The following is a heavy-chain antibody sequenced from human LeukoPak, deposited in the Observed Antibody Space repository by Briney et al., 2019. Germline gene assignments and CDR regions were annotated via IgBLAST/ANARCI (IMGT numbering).Heavy chain of an antibody. Sequence: PGGSLRLSCAVSGLSFSDNRMIWVRQAPEKRLEWVAVTAGADDVIQYADSVKGRFTISTDNSKNTVYLQMNSLRAEDTALYYCAKVFTLGWEVDAFAIWGQGTMVTVSS. CDR1: GLSFSDNR. V-gene: IGHV3-23*01. CDR3: AKVFTLGWEVDAFAI. D-gene: IGHD7-27*01. CDR2: TAGADDVI. J-gene: IGHJ3*02.